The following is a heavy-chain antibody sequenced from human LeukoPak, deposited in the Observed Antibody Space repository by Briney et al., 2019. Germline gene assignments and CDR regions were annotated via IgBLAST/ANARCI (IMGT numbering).Heavy chain of an antibody. D-gene: IGHD5-12*01. CDR1: GFTFSTFW. J-gene: IGHJ4*02. Sequence: GGSLRLSCAASGFTFSTFWMHWVRQTPGKGLEWVAVISYDAGNKYYADSVKGRFTISRDNSKNTVYLQMNSLRAEDTAVYYCARGPSGYHNTGGQGTLVTVSS. V-gene: IGHV3-30*03. CDR3: ARGPSGYHNT. CDR2: ISYDAGNK.